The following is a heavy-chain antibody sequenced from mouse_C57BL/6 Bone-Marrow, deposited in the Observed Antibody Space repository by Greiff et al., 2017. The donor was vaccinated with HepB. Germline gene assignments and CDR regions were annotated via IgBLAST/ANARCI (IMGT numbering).Heavy chain of an antibody. CDR3: ANYGNYGY. Sequence: VMPGASVKISCKASGYAFSSSWMNWVKQRPGKGLEWIGRIYPGDGDTNYNGKFKGKATLTADKSSSTAYMQLSSLTSEDSAVYFCANYGNYGYWGQGTTLTVSS. D-gene: IGHD2-1*01. J-gene: IGHJ2*01. CDR2: IYPGDGDT. CDR1: GYAFSSSW. V-gene: IGHV1-82*01.